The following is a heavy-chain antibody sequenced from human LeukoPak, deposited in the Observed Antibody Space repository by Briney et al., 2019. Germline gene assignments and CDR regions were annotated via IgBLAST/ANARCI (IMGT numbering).Heavy chain of an antibody. CDR1: GGSISSGGYY. Sequence: PSETLSLTCTVSGGSISSGGYYWSWIRQPPGKGLEWIGHISHSGSTYYGPSLRSRVTISLDRSKNQFSLNLSSATAADTAVYYCARHRWSRIDWGQGTLVTVSS. D-gene: IGHD2-15*01. CDR2: ISHSGST. CDR3: ARHRWSRID. J-gene: IGHJ4*02. V-gene: IGHV4-30-2*01.